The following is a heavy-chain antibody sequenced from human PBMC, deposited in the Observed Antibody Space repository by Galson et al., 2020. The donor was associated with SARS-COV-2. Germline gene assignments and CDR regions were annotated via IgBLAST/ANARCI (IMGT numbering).Heavy chain of an antibody. D-gene: IGHD3-22*01. Sequence: ASETLSLTCSVSGASLTRSNYYWAWIRRPPGKGLEWIGSVSYSGGTTSNPSLKSRVTISVDTSRSPFSLRLTSVTAADTAVYSCARLGSHYYDSSGYYYPWGLDVWGQGTTVTVSS. CDR2: VSYSGGT. V-gene: IGHV4-39*01. CDR3: ARLGSHYYDSSGYYYPWGLDV. CDR1: GASLTRSNYY. J-gene: IGHJ6*02.